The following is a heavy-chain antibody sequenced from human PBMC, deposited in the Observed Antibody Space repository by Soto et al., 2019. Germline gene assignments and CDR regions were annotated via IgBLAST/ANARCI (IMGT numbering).Heavy chain of an antibody. CDR1: GGSISSYY. D-gene: IGHD2-8*01. CDR2: IYYSGST. J-gene: IGHJ6*02. V-gene: IGHV4-59*01. CDR3: ARVTQWDYYYYGIDV. Sequence: LSLTCTVSGGSISSYYWSWIRQPPGKGLEWIGYIYYSGSTNYNPSLKSRVTISVDTSKNQFSLKLSSVTAADTAVYYCARVTQWDYYYYGIDVWGQGTTVTVSS.